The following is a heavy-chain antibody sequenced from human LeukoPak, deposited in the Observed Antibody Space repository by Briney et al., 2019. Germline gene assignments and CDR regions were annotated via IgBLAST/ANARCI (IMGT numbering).Heavy chain of an antibody. CDR1: GFTFSDYP. V-gene: IGHV3-30*04. CDR2: ISYDGTNK. Sequence: PGGSLRFSCVVSGFTFSDYPMHWIRQAPGKGLEWVAVISYDGTNKYYADSVKGRFTISRDNAKNSLYLQMNSLRAEDTAVYYCASYVQQLVRKLRNYYYYMDVWGKGTTVTVSS. D-gene: IGHD6-13*01. J-gene: IGHJ6*03. CDR3: ASYVQQLVRKLRNYYYYMDV.